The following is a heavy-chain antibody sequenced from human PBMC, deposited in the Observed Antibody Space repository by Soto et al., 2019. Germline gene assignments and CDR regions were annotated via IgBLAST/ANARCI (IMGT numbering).Heavy chain of an antibody. D-gene: IGHD5-18*01. V-gene: IGHV3-7*01. Sequence: EVQLVESGGGLVQPGGSLRLSCAASGFSFSVYYMTWVRQAPGKGLQWVANINQDGDEKYYVDSVKGRFTISRDNAKNSLYLQMISLRAEDTAVYYCARWSKAMDYWGQGTLVTVSS. J-gene: IGHJ4*02. CDR3: ARWSKAMDY. CDR2: INQDGDEK. CDR1: GFSFSVYY.